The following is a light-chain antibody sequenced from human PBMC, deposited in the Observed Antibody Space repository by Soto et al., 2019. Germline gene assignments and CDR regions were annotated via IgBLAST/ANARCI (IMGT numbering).Light chain of an antibody. CDR2: GAS. CDR3: QQYNKWPGT. J-gene: IGKJ1*01. V-gene: IGKV3-15*01. CDR1: QSLNRD. Sequence: EIVLAQCPRTLPFSPGERATLSCRASQSLNRDLAWYQQKPGQSPRLLIFGASIRATGIPARFSGSGSGTEFTLTIGSLQSEDCALYYCQQYNKWPGTFGQGTKVDI.